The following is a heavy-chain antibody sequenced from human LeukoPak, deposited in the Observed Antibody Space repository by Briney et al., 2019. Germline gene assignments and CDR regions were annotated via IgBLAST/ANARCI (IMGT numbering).Heavy chain of an antibody. CDR1: GYTFTGYY. CDR3: ARESLSPYSSSWYFDY. Sequence: ASVKVSCKASGYTFTGYYMHWVRQAPGQGLEWMGIINPSGGSTSYAQKFQGRVTMTRDMSTSTVYMELSSLRSEDTAVYYCARESLSPYSSSWYFDYWGQGTLVTVSS. J-gene: IGHJ4*02. D-gene: IGHD6-13*01. CDR2: INPSGGST. V-gene: IGHV1-46*01.